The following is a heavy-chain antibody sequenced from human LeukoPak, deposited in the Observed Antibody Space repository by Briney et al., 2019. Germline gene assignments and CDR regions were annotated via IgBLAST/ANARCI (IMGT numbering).Heavy chain of an antibody. D-gene: IGHD2-2*01. J-gene: IGHJ4*02. CDR3: ARDSWPAALNKSGGYFDY. CDR2: MNPNSGNT. Sequence: GASVKVSCKASGYTFTSYDINWVRQATGQGLEWMGWMNPNSGNTGYAQKFQGRVTITRNTSISTAYMELSSLRSEDTAVYYCARDSWPAALNKSGGYFDYWGQGTLVTVSS. CDR1: GYTFTSYD. V-gene: IGHV1-8*03.